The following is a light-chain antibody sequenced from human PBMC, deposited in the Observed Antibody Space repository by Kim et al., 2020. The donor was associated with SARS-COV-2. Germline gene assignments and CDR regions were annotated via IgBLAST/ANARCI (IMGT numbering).Light chain of an antibody. J-gene: IGKJ5*01. CDR1: RGVTSNY. Sequence: SPGEKATLSCRASRGVTSNYLAWYQQKPGQAPRLLIYIASSRATGSPDRFSGSGSGTEFTLTISRLEPEDFAVYYCHQYGSPPSTFGQGTRLEIK. CDR2: IAS. CDR3: HQYGSPPST. V-gene: IGKV3-20*01.